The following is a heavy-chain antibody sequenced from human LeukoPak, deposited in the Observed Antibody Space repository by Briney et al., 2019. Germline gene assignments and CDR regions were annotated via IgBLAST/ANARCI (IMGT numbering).Heavy chain of an antibody. J-gene: IGHJ4*02. CDR1: GYIFSDHA. CDR2: LSHDGTTA. V-gene: IGHV3-30*04. D-gene: IGHD4-17*01. Sequence: GRSLRLSCAASGYIFSDHAMHWVRQAPGKGLEWLAYLSHDGTTAYYANSVEGRLTISRDNSKNTLFLQLSSLRTEDTAVYYCAREGQRLRVDYWGQGTLVTVSS. CDR3: AREGQRLRVDY.